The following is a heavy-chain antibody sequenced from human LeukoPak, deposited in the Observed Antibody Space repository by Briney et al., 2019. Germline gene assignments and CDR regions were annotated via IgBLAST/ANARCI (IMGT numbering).Heavy chain of an antibody. J-gene: IGHJ3*02. CDR1: GYTFTGYY. CDR2: INPNSGGT. Sequence: GASVKVSCKASGYTFTGYYMHWVRQAPGQGLEWMGWINPNSGGTSYAQKFQGRVTMTRDTSISTAYMELSRLRSDDTAVYYCAREDYYDSSGYYGVRGAFDIWGQGTMVTVSS. V-gene: IGHV1-2*02. D-gene: IGHD3-22*01. CDR3: AREDYYDSSGYYGVRGAFDI.